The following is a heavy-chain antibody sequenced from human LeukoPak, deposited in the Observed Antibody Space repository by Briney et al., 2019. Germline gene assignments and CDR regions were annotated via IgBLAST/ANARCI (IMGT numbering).Heavy chain of an antibody. J-gene: IGHJ4*02. D-gene: IGHD2-15*01. CDR1: GFTFSNYA. CDR2: ISVSAVNT. V-gene: IGHV3-23*01. Sequence: GGSLRLSCAASGFTFSNYAMSWVRQAPGKGLEWVSLISVSAVNTYYADSVKGRFSISRDNSKNTLYLQMNSLRAEDTAVYYCAKDAHSPLGCFDYWGQGTLVTVSS. CDR3: AKDAHSPLGCFDY.